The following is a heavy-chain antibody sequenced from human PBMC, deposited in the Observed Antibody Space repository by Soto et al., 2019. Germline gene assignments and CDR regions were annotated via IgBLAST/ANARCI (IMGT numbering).Heavy chain of an antibody. CDR1: GGSISSYY. J-gene: IGHJ1*01. Sequence: SETLSLTCTVSGGSISSYYWSWIRQPPGKGLEWIGYIYYSGSTNYNPSLKSRVTISVDTSKNQFSLKLSSVTAADTAVYYCARQYCSGGSCYCQHWGQGTLVTAPQ. D-gene: IGHD2-15*01. CDR2: IYYSGST. V-gene: IGHV4-59*08. CDR3: ARQYCSGGSCYCQH.